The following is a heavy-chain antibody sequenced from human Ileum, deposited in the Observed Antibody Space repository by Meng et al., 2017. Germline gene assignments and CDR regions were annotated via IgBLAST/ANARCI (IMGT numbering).Heavy chain of an antibody. CDR3: AGHTELDC. V-gene: IGHV3-66*04. CDR1: EFTVSNNY. Sequence: EVRLVESGGGLVQSGGSLRLSCAASEFTVSNNYMSWVRQAPGKGLEWVSLIYSGGNTKYADSVKGRFTISRDNSKNTLYLQMNSLRAEDTAVYYCAGHTELDCWGQGALVTVSS. CDR2: IYSGGNT. J-gene: IGHJ4*02.